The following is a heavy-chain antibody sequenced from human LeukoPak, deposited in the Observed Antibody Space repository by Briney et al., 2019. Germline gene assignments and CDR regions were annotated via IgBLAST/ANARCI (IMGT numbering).Heavy chain of an antibody. V-gene: IGHV4-61*02. J-gene: IGHJ3*02. CDR1: GGSISSGSYY. CDR3: ARAAGGGSGSYGAFDI. D-gene: IGHD3-10*01. CDR2: IYTSGST. Sequence: NPSETLSLTCTVSGGSISSGSYYWSWIRQPAGKGLEWIGRIYTSGSTNYNPSLKSRVTISEDTSKNQFSLKLSSVTAADTAVYYCARAAGGGSGSYGAFDIWGQGTMVTVSS.